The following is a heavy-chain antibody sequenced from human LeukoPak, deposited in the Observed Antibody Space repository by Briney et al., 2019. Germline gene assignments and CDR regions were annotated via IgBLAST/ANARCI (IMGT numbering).Heavy chain of an antibody. CDR3: ARWGRLDHDAFDL. CDR2: IRDDGSDH. Sequence: GGSLRLSCAGSGFTLSRYGIHWVRQPPGKGLGWVALIRDDGSDHWSGAPAKCRFTSYRHNSKNTVYLQRDSLRDEDTAVCYCARWGRLDHDAFDLRGEGTMVTVSS. V-gene: IGHV3-33*01. CDR1: GFTLSRYG. D-gene: IGHD1-1*01. J-gene: IGHJ3*01.